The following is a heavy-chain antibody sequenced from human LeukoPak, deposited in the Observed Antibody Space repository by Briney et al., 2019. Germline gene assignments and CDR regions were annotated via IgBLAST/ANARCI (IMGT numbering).Heavy chain of an antibody. Sequence: ASVRVSCKASGYTFTSYDINWVRQATGQGLEWMGWMNPNSGNTGYAQKFQGRVTMTRNTSISTAYMELSSLRSEDTAVYYCARGRGKWFGELSHFDYWGQGTLVTVSS. V-gene: IGHV1-8*01. J-gene: IGHJ4*02. CDR2: MNPNSGNT. CDR3: ARGRGKWFGELSHFDY. D-gene: IGHD3-10*01. CDR1: GYTFTSYD.